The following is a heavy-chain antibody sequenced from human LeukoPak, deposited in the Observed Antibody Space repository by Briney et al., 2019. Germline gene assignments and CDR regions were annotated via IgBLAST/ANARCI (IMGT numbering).Heavy chain of an antibody. CDR1: GGSFSGYY. CDR2: IYYSGST. CDR3: ARLPPLTFFDY. Sequence: SETLSLTCAVYGGSFSGYYWSWIRQPPGKGLEWLGSIYYSGSTYYNPSLKSPVTISVDTSKNQFSLKLSSVTAADTAVSYCARLPPLTFFDYWGKGTLVTVSS. D-gene: IGHD2-15*01. V-gene: IGHV4-34*01. J-gene: IGHJ4*02.